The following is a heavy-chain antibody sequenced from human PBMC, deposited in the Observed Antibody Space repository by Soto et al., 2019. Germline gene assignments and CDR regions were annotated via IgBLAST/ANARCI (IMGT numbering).Heavy chain of an antibody. Sequence: SETLSLTCAVSGGSISSGGYSWSWIRQPPGKGLEWIGYIYHSGSTYYNPSLKSRVTISVDRSKNQFSLKLSSVTAADTAVYYCARGCVVRGFYCWFDPWGQGTLVTVSS. CDR3: ARGCVVRGFYCWFDP. CDR2: IYHSGST. D-gene: IGHD3-10*01. J-gene: IGHJ5*02. CDR1: GGSISSGGYS. V-gene: IGHV4-30-2*01.